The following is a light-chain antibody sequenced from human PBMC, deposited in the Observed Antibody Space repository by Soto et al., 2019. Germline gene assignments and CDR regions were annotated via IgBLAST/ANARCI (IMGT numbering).Light chain of an antibody. V-gene: IGKV3-20*01. CDR1: QTVNNNY. CDR3: QQYGSLPIT. Sequence: DIVLTQSACTLSLSPGERAILSCRASQTVNNNYLAWCQQKHGQAPRRLIYGASRRATGIPDRFSGSGYGTDFNLTINRLEPEDFAVYCCQQYGSLPITFGQGTRLEIK. CDR2: GAS. J-gene: IGKJ5*01.